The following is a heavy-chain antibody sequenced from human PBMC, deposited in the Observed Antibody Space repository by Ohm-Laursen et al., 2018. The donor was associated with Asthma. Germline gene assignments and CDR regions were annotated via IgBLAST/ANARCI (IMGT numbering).Heavy chain of an antibody. CDR3: ARSATQGTGDIDV. D-gene: IGHD7-27*01. Sequence: GASVKVSCKASGYTFTSYYMHWVRQAPGQGLEWMGRINPSSGATNFAQKFQGRVTMTQDTSIRTAYMELSRLTSDDAAMYYCARSATQGTGDIDVWGQGTMVTVSS. V-gene: IGHV1-2*06. CDR2: INPSSGAT. J-gene: IGHJ3*01. CDR1: GYTFTSYY.